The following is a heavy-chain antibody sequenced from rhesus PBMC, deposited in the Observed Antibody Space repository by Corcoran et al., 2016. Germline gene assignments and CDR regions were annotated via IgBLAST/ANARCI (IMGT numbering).Heavy chain of an antibody. J-gene: IGHJ4*01. CDR3: ASIAVDY. CDR2: ISGRDGST. CDR1: GGAISSNY. Sequence: QLQLQESGPGLVKPSETLSLTCAVSGGAISSNYWSWIRQPPGEGLEWMGRISGRDGSTRNNPSLNSRVTISTDTSKNQFSLKLSSVTAADTAVYYCASIAVDYWGQGVLVTVSS. D-gene: IGHD1-1-1*01. V-gene: IGHV4-173*01.